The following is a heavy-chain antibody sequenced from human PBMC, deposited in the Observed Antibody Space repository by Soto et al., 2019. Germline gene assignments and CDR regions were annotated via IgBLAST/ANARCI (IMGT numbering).Heavy chain of an antibody. CDR1: GDSVSSNSAV. D-gene: IGHD3-10*01. V-gene: IGHV6-1*01. Sequence: SQTLSLTCVISGDSVSSNSAVWNLIRQSPSRGLEWLGRTYYKSKRNNDYALSVKSRITINPDTSKNQFSLHLYSVTPEDTAVYYCTGITWFRGMDVWGQGTPVTVSS. CDR3: TGITWFRGMDV. J-gene: IGHJ6*02. CDR2: TYYKSKRNN.